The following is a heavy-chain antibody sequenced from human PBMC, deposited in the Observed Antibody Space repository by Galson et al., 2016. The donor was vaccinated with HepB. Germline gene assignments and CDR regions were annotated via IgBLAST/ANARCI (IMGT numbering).Heavy chain of an antibody. V-gene: IGHV1-46*01. J-gene: IGHJ4*02. CDR1: GYSFTSHY. CDR2: INPSVGRT. CDR3: ARDDDISTGSQFDY. D-gene: IGHD3-9*01. Sequence: SVKVSCKAFGYSFTSHYMHWVRQAPGQGLEWMGTINPSVGRTSYAQKFQGRVTMTRDTSTSTVYMELSSRRSEDTAVYYCARDDDISTGSQFDYWGQGTLVTVSS.